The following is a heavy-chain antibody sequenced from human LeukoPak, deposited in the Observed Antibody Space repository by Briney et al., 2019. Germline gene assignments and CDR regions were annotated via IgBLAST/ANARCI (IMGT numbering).Heavy chain of an antibody. D-gene: IGHD1-26*01. CDR1: GFTFSSYG. J-gene: IGHJ4*02. CDR2: IWYDGSNK. V-gene: IGHV3-33*06. Sequence: GRSLRLSCAASGFTFSSYGMHWVRQAPGKGLEWVAVIWYDGSNKYYADSVKGRFTISSDNSKNTLYLQMNSLRAEDTAVYYCAKGGSYYATATLDYWGQGTLVTVSS. CDR3: AKGGSYYATATLDY.